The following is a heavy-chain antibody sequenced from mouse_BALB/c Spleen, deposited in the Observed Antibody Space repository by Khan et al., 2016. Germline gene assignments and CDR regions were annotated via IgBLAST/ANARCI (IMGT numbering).Heavy chain of an antibody. J-gene: IGHJ2*01. CDR3: AISPYFFDY. Sequence: VQLQQSGAELVRPGALVKLTCKASGFNINDYYMHWVKQRPEQGLEWIGWIDPENGNSIYDPKFQGKASITADTSSNTAYLQVNSLTSEDTAVYYCAISPYFFDYWGQGTTLTVSS. V-gene: IGHV14-1*02. CDR1: GFNINDYY. CDR2: IDPENGNS.